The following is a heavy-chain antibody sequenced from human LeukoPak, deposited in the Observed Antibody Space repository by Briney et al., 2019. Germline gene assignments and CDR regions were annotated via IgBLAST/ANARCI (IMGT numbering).Heavy chain of an antibody. CDR3: ARDSNGGQSYYYDSSGYSVY. J-gene: IGHJ4*02. D-gene: IGHD3-22*01. CDR1: GYTFTGYY. Sequence: ASVKVSCKASGYTFTGYYMHWVRQAPGQGLEWMGWINPNSGGTNYAQKFQGRVTMTRDTSISTAYMELSRLRPDDTAVYYCARDSNGGQSYYYDSSGYSVYWGQGTLVTVSS. CDR2: INPNSGGT. V-gene: IGHV1-2*02.